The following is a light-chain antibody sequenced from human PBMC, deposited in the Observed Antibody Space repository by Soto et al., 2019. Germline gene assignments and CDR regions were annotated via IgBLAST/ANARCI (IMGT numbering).Light chain of an antibody. Sequence: QSALTQPXSVSGSPGQSITISCTGTSSDVGGYNHVSWYQHYPGKAPKLIIYDVTNRPSGVSNRFSGSKSGNXXXXTISGLXAEDEADYXXSSYTRSTIYVFGTGTXXTVL. J-gene: IGLJ1*01. CDR1: SSDVGGYNH. V-gene: IGLV2-14*03. CDR2: DVT. CDR3: SSYTRSTIYV.